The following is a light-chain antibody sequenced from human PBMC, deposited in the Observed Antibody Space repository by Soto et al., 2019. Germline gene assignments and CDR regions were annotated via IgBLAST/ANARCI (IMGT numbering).Light chain of an antibody. CDR2: EVS. Sequence: HSALTQAASVSGSPGQSSTISCTRTSSDVGSYNLVSWYQQHPGKAPKLMIYEVSKRPSGVSNRFSGSKSGNTASLTISGLQAEDEADYYCCSYAGSSTYVFGTGTKVTVL. CDR3: CSYAGSSTYV. V-gene: IGLV2-23*02. J-gene: IGLJ1*01. CDR1: SSDVGSYNL.